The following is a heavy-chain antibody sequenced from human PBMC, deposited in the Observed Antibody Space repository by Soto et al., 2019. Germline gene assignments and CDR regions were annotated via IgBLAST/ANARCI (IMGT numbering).Heavy chain of an antibody. D-gene: IGHD2-8*02. V-gene: IGHV4-34*01. Sequence: PSEPLSLTCAVYGGSFSGYYWTWIRQPPGTGLEWIGEINHSGGTNYNPSLKSRVTISVDTSKNQFSLKLTSVTAADTAVYYCARDKITGLFDYWGQGTLVTVS. CDR3: ARDKITGLFDY. J-gene: IGHJ4*02. CDR1: GGSFSGYY. CDR2: INHSGGT.